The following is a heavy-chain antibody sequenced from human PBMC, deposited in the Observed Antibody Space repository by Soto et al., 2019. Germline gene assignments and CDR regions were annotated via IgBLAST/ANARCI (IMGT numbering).Heavy chain of an antibody. CDR3: GKVLVGATGHTDSDS. Sequence: QVQLQESGPGLVKPSETLSLTCTVSGGSIYRSGYYWGWIRQPPGRGLEWIGNIDYNGVTYSYPSHKSRVTISRDTSNNQFSVKLTSVTAADTALYYCGKVLVGATGHTDSDSWGPGTLVAVSS. CDR1: GGSIYRSGYY. J-gene: IGHJ4*02. CDR2: IDYNGVT. D-gene: IGHD2-15*01. V-gene: IGHV4-39*01.